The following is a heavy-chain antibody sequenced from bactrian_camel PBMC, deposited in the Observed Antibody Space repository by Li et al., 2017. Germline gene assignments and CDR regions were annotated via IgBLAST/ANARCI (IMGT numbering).Heavy chain of an antibody. D-gene: IGHD3*01. V-gene: IGHV3S53*01. J-gene: IGHJ4*01. CDR1: GYSLYTNC. Sequence: VQLVESGGGPVQAGGSVRLSCRASGYSLYTNCMAWFRQAPGKEREWVARMTNGGSIHYTDYVKGRFTISRDNAKNTLYLQMNELKPDDTGTYYCVARDSGLCYTWGWSSYKYWGQGTQVTVS. CDR2: MTNGGSI. CDR3: VARDSGLCYTWGWSSYKY.